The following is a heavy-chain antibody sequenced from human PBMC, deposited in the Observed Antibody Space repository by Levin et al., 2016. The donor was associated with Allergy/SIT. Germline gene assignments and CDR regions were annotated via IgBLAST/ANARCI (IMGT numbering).Heavy chain of an antibody. Sequence: SVKVSCKASGGTFSSYAISWVRQAPGQGLEWMGGIIPIFGTANYAQKFQGRVTITADKSTSTAYMELSSLRSEDTAVYYCARAFLLTGTNRHWGQGTLVTVSS. J-gene: IGHJ4*02. CDR3: ARAFLLTGTNRH. V-gene: IGHV1-69*06. CDR1: GGTFSSYA. CDR2: IIPIFGTA. D-gene: IGHD1-7*01.